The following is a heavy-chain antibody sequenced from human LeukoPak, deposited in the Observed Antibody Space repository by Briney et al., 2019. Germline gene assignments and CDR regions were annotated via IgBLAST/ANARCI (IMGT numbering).Heavy chain of an antibody. V-gene: IGHV1-58*02. J-gene: IGHJ4*02. D-gene: IGHD1-26*01. CDR1: GFTFTSSA. CDR2: IVVGSGNT. CDR3: AAVQVGANYYFDY. Sequence: TSVKVSCKASGFTFTSSATQWVRQARGQRLEWIGWIVVGSGNTNYAQKFQERVTITRDMSTSRAYMELSSLRSEDTAVYYCAAVQVGANYYFDYWGQGTLVTVSS.